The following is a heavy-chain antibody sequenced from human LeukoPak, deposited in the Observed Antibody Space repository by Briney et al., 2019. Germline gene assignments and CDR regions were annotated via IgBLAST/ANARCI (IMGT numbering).Heavy chain of an antibody. CDR1: GGSISSGDYY. CDR2: IYYSGST. V-gene: IGHV4-30-4*08. CDR3: ARVEQWPYYDSSGYIDY. Sequence: SETLSLACTVSGGSISSGDYYWSWIRQPPGKGLEWIGYIYYSGSTYYNPSLKSRVTISVDTSKNQFSLKLSSVTAADTAVYYCARVEQWPYYDSSGYIDYWGQGTLVTVSS. D-gene: IGHD3-22*01. J-gene: IGHJ4*02.